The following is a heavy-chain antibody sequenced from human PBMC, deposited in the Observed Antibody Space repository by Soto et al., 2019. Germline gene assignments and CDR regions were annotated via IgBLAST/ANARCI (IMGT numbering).Heavy chain of an antibody. Sequence: EVQLVESGGGLVKPGGSLRLSCAASGFTFSNAWMSWVRQAPGKGLEWVGRIKSKTDGGTADYAAPVKGRFTISRDDSKNTLYLQMNSLKTEDTAVYYCTTDPNWNFPNWFDPGGQGTLVTVSS. V-gene: IGHV3-15*01. CDR2: IKSKTDGGTA. CDR3: TTDPNWNFPNWFDP. J-gene: IGHJ5*02. D-gene: IGHD1-7*01. CDR1: GFTFSNAW.